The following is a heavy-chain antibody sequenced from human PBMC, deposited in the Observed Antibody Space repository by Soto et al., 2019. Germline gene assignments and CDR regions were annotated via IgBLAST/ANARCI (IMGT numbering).Heavy chain of an antibody. CDR3: ARDSHYYYDSTGYFCY. V-gene: IGHV3-30-3*01. Sequence: QVQLVESGGGVVQPGRSLRLSCAASGFTFSSYAMHWVRQAPGKGLEWVAVISYDGSNKYYADSVKGRFTISRDNSKNPLFLQINSLRAEDTAVSSCARDSHYYYDSTGYFCYCCQGTLVTVSS. J-gene: IGHJ4*02. D-gene: IGHD3-22*01. CDR2: ISYDGSNK. CDR1: GFTFSSYA.